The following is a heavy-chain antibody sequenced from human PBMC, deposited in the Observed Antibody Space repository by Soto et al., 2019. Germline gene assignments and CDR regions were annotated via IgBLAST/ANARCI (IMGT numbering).Heavy chain of an antibody. Sequence: PSETLSLTCTVSGGSISSYYWSWIRQPPGKGLEWIGYIYYSGSTNYNPSLKSRVTISVDTSKNQFSLKLSSVTAADTAVYYCNKYSGSLSIPAALGPGTLVTVSS. V-gene: IGHV4-59*01. CDR3: NKYSGSLSIPAA. CDR1: GGSISSYY. D-gene: IGHD1-26*01. CDR2: IYYSGST. J-gene: IGHJ5*02.